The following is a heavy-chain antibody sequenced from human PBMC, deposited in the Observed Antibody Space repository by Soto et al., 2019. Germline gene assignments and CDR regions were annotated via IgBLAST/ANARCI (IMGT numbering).Heavy chain of an antibody. D-gene: IGHD2-15*01. Sequence: QVQLVQSGAEVKKPGSSVKVSCKASGGTFSSYAISWVRQAPGQGLEWMGGIIPIFGTANYAQKFQGRVTITADESTSTAYMELSSLRSEDTAVYYCAGTVVAATEDYYYYYGMDVWGQGTMVTVSS. CDR3: AGTVVAATEDYYYYYGMDV. CDR2: IIPIFGTA. V-gene: IGHV1-69*01. CDR1: GGTFSSYA. J-gene: IGHJ6*02.